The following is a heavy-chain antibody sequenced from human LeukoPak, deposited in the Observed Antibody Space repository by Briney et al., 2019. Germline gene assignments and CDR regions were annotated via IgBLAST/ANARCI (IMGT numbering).Heavy chain of an antibody. V-gene: IGHV3-21*01. CDR1: GFTFSTYS. Sequence: GGSLRLSCAASGFTFSTYSMYWVRQAPGKGLDWVSSISRTTNIYYGDSVKGRVTISRDNAKNSLYLQMNSLRAEDTAVYYCAREGRGVSYYMDVWGKGTTVTVSS. CDR2: ISRTTNI. D-gene: IGHD6-19*01. CDR3: AREGRGVSYYMDV. J-gene: IGHJ6*03.